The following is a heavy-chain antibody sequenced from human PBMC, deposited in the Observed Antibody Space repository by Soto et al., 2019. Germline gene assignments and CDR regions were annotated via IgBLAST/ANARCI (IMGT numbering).Heavy chain of an antibody. V-gene: IGHV4-59*08. J-gene: IGHJ4*02. CDR3: AIYDFWSGYLDY. CDR1: GGSISSYY. D-gene: IGHD3-3*01. CDR2: IYYSGST. Sequence: TLSLTCTVSGGSISSYYWSWIRQPPGKGLEWIGYIYYSGSTNYNPSLKSRVTISVDTSKNQFSLKLSSVTAADTAVYYCAIYDFWSGYLDYWGQGTLVTVSS.